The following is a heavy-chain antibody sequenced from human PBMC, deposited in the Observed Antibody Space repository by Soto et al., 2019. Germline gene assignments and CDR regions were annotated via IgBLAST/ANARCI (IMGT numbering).Heavy chain of an antibody. D-gene: IGHD6-6*01. CDR2: ISANNGNT. CDR3: ARGEIAAQGYNWFDP. V-gene: IGHV1-18*01. CDR1: GYTFTTFG. Sequence: GASVKVSCKASGYTFTTFGISWVRQAPGRGLEWVGWISANNGNTKYSQKFQGRVSLTTETSASTAYMELRSLRSDDTAVYYCARGEIAAQGYNWFDPWGQGTLVTVSS. J-gene: IGHJ5*02.